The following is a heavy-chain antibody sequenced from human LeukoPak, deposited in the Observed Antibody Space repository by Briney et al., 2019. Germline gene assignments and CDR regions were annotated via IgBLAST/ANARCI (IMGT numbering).Heavy chain of an antibody. J-gene: IGHJ5*02. CDR2: FDPEDGET. CDR1: GYTLTELS. D-gene: IGHD1-7*01. Sequence: GASVKVSCKVSGYTLTELSMHWVRQAPGKGLEWMGGFDPEDGETIYAQEFQGRVTMTEDTSTDTAYMELSSLRSEDTAVYYCATLVVLELPNWFDPWGQGTLVTVSS. CDR3: ATLVVLELPNWFDP. V-gene: IGHV1-24*01.